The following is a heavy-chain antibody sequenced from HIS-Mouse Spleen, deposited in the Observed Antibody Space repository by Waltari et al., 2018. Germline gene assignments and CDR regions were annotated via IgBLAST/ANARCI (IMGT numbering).Heavy chain of an antibody. CDR3: AREIPYSSSWYDWYFDL. Sequence: QLQLQESGPGLVKPSETLSLTCTVSGGSISSSSYYWGWIRQPPGKGLGWIGGSYYSGSTCPNPYLKSRVTISVDTSKNQFSLKLSSVTAADTAVYYCAREIPYSSSWYDWYFDLWGRGTLVTVSS. V-gene: IGHV4-39*07. J-gene: IGHJ2*01. CDR1: GGSISSSSYY. D-gene: IGHD6-13*01. CDR2: SYYSGST.